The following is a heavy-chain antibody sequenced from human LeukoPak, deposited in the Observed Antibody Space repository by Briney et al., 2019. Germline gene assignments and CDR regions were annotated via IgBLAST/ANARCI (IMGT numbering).Heavy chain of an antibody. CDR3: ARRGDGYSYDY. J-gene: IGHJ4*02. CDR1: GGSIINSNNYF. Sequence: PSETLSLTCTVSGGSIINSNNYFWGWIRQPPGKGLEWIGSVHHGGSTSYKPSLKSQITVSVDTSKNQFSLKLSSLTAADMAVYYCARRGDGYSYDYWGQGTPVTVSS. D-gene: IGHD5-18*01. CDR2: VHHGGST. V-gene: IGHV4-39*01.